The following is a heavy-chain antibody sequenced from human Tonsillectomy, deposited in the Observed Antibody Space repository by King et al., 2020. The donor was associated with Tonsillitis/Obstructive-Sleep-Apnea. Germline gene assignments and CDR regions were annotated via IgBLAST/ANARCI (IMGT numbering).Heavy chain of an antibody. V-gene: IGHV3-43*01. J-gene: IGHJ3*02. D-gene: IGHD6-19*01. CDR2: ISCAGGST. CDR1: GFTFDDYT. CDR3: AKDTGDSSGWSDAFDI. Sequence: EVQLVESGGVVVQPGGSLRLSCAASGFTFDDYTLHWVRQAPGKGLEWVSLISCAGGSTYYADSVKGRFTISRDNSKNSLYLQMNSLRTEDTTLYYCAKDTGDSSGWSDAFDIWGQGTMVTVSS.